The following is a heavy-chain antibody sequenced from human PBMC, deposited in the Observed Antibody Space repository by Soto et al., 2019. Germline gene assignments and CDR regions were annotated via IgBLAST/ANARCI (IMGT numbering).Heavy chain of an antibody. CDR1: GYTLTELS. CDR2: FDPEDGET. J-gene: IGHJ4*02. V-gene: IGHV1-24*01. CDR3: ATPVGYGDYLTTSITFDY. D-gene: IGHD4-17*01. Sequence: ASVKVSCKVSGYTLTELSMHWVRQAPGKGLEWMGGFDPEDGETIYAQKFQGRVTMTEDTSTDTAYMELSSLRSEDTAVYYCATPVGYGDYLTTSITFDYWGQGTLVTVSS.